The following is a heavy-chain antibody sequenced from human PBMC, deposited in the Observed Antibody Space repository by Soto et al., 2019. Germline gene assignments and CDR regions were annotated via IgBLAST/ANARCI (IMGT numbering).Heavy chain of an antibody. J-gene: IGHJ6*02. CDR2: LYYSGNT. CDR3: ARGGSEGGLDV. D-gene: IGHD3-10*01. Sequence: SETLSLTCTVSGASISTYYWTWIRQAPGKGLEWIGYLYYSGNTNYNPSLKSRVTMSVDTSKNHFYLTLTSATAADTAVYFCARGGSEGGLDVWGQGTTVNVSS. V-gene: IGHV4-59*01. CDR1: GASISTYY.